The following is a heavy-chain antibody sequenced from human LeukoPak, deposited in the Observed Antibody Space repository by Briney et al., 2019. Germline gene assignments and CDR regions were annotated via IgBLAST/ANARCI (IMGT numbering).Heavy chain of an antibody. J-gene: IGHJ6*02. CDR2: INHSGST. CDR3: ARGGVVPAAPYYYGMDV. V-gene: IGHV4-34*01. Sequence: GSLRLSCAASGFTFSDYSMNWVRQAPGKGLEWIGEINHSGSTNYNPSLKSRVTISVDTSKNQFSLKLSSVTAADTAVYYCARGGVVPAAPYYYGMDVWGQGTTVTVSS. D-gene: IGHD2-2*01. CDR1: GFTFSDYS.